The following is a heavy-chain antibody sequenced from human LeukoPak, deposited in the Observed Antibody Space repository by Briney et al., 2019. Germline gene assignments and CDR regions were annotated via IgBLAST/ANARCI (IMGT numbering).Heavy chain of an antibody. Sequence: GGSLRLSCAASAFTFDDYAMHWVRHAPGKGLEWVSGISRNRGAIGYADSVKGRFTISRDNAKNSLFLQMNSLQDEDTALYFCAKGISVTDYYYGMDVWGQGTTVTVSS. CDR1: AFTFDDYA. D-gene: IGHD2-21*02. CDR2: ISRNRGAI. CDR3: AKGISVTDYYYGMDV. V-gene: IGHV3-9*01. J-gene: IGHJ6*02.